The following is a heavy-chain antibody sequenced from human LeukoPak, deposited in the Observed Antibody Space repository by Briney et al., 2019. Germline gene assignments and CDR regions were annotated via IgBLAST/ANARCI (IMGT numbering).Heavy chain of an antibody. Sequence: AGGSLRLSCAASGFTFDDYTMHWVRQAPGKGLEWVSLISWDGGSTYYADSVKGRFTISRDNSKNSLYLQMNSLRTEDTALYYCAKDILAAPRDYYDSSGYSHGFDYWGQGTLVTVSS. CDR2: ISWDGGST. CDR1: GFTFDDYT. J-gene: IGHJ4*02. CDR3: AKDILAAPRDYYDSSGYSHGFDY. V-gene: IGHV3-43*01. D-gene: IGHD3-22*01.